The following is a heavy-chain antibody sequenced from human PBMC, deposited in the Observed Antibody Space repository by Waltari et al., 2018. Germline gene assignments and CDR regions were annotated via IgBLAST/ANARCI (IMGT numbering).Heavy chain of an antibody. D-gene: IGHD3-22*01. CDR1: GFNFISYA. CDR3: ARHLYSIDYLELAK. J-gene: IGHJ4*02. Sequence: EEHLLESGGGLAQPGGSLRLSCAASGFNFISYAMSWVRQAPGKGLEWVQGISDSGVITKYADSVKGRFTVSRDNSKNTVFLHLNSLRAEDTAIYYCARHLYSIDYLELAKWGQGTLVTVSS. CDR2: ISDSGVIT. V-gene: IGHV3-23*01.